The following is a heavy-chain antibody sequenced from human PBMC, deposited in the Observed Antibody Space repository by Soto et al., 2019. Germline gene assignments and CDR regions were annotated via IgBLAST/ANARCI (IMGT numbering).Heavy chain of an antibody. V-gene: IGHV3-66*01. CDR2: IYSGGST. Sequence: EVQLVESGGGLVQPGGSLRLSCAASGFTVSSNYISWVRQAPGKGLEWVSVIYSGGSTYYADSVKGRFTISRDNSKNTLYLQMNSLRAEDTAVYYCARDEAATAGWFDPWGQGTLVTVSS. J-gene: IGHJ5*02. CDR3: ARDEAATAGWFDP. CDR1: GFTVSSNY. D-gene: IGHD2-15*01.